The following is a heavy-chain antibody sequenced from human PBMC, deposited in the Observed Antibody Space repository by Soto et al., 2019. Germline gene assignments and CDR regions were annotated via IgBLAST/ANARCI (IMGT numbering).Heavy chain of an antibody. V-gene: IGHV4-59*01. J-gene: IGHJ4*02. D-gene: IGHD1-26*01. Sequence: PSETLSLTCTVSGGSISSYYWSWIRQPPGKGLEWIGYIYYSGSTNYNPSLKSRVTISVDTSKNQFSLKLSSVTAADTAVYYCARFGGATTFDYWGQGTLATVYS. CDR1: GGSISSYY. CDR3: ARFGGATTFDY. CDR2: IYYSGST.